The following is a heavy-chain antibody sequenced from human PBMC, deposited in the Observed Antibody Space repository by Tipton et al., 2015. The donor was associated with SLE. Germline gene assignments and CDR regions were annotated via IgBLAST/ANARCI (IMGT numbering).Heavy chain of an antibody. CDR1: GGSISSSSYY. D-gene: IGHD2-8*01. V-gene: IGHV4-39*07. CDR2: IYYSGST. J-gene: IGHJ6*03. Sequence: TPSLTCTVSGGSISSSSYYWGWIRQPPGKGLEWIGSIYYSGSTYYNSSLKSRVTISLDASKNQFSLKLSSVTAADTAVYYCASFPYGYYMDVWGKGTTVTVSS. CDR3: ASFPYGYYMDV.